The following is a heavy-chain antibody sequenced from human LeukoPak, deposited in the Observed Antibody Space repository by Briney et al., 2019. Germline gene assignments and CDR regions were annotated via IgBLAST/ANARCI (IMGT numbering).Heavy chain of an antibody. V-gene: IGHV3-66*01. D-gene: IGHD5-18*01. CDR3: ACPGYSYGFDY. CDR2: IYSGGST. CDR1: GFTVSSNY. J-gene: IGHJ4*02. Sequence: GGSLRLSCAASGFTVSSNYMSWVRQAPGKGLEWVSVIYSGGSTYYADSVKGRFTISRDNSKNTLYLQMDSLRAEDTAVYYCACPGYSYGFDYWGQGTLVTVSS.